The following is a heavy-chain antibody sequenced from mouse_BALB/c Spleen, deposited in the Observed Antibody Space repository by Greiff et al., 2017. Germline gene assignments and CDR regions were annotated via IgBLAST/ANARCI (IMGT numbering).Heavy chain of an antibody. CDR2: IRNKANGYTT. J-gene: IGHJ4*01. V-gene: IGHV7-3*02. CDR1: GFTFTDYY. Sequence: EVKLVESGGGLVQPGGSLRLSCATSGFTFTDYYMSWVRQPPGKALEWLGFIRNKANGYTTEYSASVKGRFTISRDNSQSILYLQMNTLRAEDSATYYCAREPLATLAMDYWGQGTSVTVSS. D-gene: IGHD1-2*01. CDR3: AREPLATLAMDY.